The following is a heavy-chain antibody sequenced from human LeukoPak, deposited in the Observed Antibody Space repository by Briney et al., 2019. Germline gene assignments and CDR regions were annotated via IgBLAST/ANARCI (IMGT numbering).Heavy chain of an antibody. CDR2: ISDSGGTT. D-gene: IGHD3-10*01. CDR1: GFTFSTYA. V-gene: IGHV3-23*01. CDR3: AKRGGYETMAAFDY. J-gene: IGHJ4*02. Sequence: GGSLRLSCAASGFTFSTYAMSWVRQAPGKGLEWVSGISDSGGTTYYADSVKGRFTISRDNSKNTLYLQMSSLRAEDSAVYYCAKRGGYETMAAFDYWGQGTLVTVSS.